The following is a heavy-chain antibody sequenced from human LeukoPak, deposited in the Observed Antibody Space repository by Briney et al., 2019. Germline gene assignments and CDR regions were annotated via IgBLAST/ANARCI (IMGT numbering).Heavy chain of an antibody. Sequence: TSETLSLTCTVSGGSISSYYWSWIRQPPGKGLEWIGRISYSGSTNYNPSLKSRVTISVDTSKNQFSLKLSSVTAADTAVYYCARSRPYSSGWYRSSAYFDYWGQGTLVTVSS. D-gene: IGHD6-19*01. J-gene: IGHJ4*02. CDR1: GGSISSYY. V-gene: IGHV4-59*01. CDR2: ISYSGST. CDR3: ARSRPYSSGWYRSSAYFDY.